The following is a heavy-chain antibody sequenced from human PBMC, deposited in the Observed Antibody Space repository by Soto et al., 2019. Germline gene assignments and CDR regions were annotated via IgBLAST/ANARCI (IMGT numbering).Heavy chain of an antibody. CDR2: IYSSGST. J-gene: IGHJ4*02. CDR3: ARGGTGGRTTVTTYAV. D-gene: IGHD4-17*01. V-gene: IGHV4-59*01. Sequence: QVQLQESGAGLVKPSETLSLTCTVSGGSIDNYYWSWIRQPPGRGLEWIGVIYSSGSTNYNPSVKSRVTISAETSKNQVSLKLTSVTTADTAVYYCARGGTGGRTTVTTYAVWGQGTLVTVS. CDR1: GGSIDNYY.